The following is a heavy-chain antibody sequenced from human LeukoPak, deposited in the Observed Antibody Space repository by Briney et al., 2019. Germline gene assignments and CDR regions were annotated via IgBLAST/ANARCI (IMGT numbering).Heavy chain of an antibody. D-gene: IGHD6-6*01. CDR3: ATTTDHSTSSVY. Sequence: ASVKVSCKASGGTFSSYSISWVRQAPGQGLEWMGGIIPIFATTDYAQKFQGRVTITADESTNTAYMELSSLRSEDAAVYYCATTTDHSTSSVYWGQGTLVTVSS. CDR2: IIPIFATT. J-gene: IGHJ4*02. V-gene: IGHV1-69*13. CDR1: GGTFSSYS.